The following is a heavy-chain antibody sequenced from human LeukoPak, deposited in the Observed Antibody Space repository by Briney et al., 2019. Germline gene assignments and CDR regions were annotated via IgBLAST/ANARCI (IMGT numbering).Heavy chain of an antibody. Sequence: GGSLRLSCAASGFTFSSYWMSWVRQAPGKGLEWVANVKQDGSEKYYVDSVKGRFTISRDNAKNSLYLQMNSLRAEDTAVYYCARDKSVYYDTSGSRFDYWGQGTLVTVSS. CDR3: ARDKSVYYDTSGSRFDY. CDR2: VKQDGSEK. D-gene: IGHD3-22*01. V-gene: IGHV3-7*01. J-gene: IGHJ4*02. CDR1: GFTFSSYW.